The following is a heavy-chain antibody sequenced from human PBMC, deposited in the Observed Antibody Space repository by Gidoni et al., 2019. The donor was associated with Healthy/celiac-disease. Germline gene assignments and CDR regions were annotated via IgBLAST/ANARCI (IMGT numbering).Heavy chain of an antibody. CDR1: GFTFSNAW. CDR2: IKSKTDGGTT. Sequence: EVQLVESGGGLVKPGGSLRLSCAASGFTFSNAWMSWVRQAPGKGLEWVGRIKSKTDGGTTDYAAPVKGRFTISRDDSKNTLYLQMNSLKTEDTAVYYCTASPFTIFGVVIILESYYGMDVWGQGTTVTVSS. J-gene: IGHJ6*02. V-gene: IGHV3-15*01. D-gene: IGHD3-3*01. CDR3: TASPFTIFGVVIILESYYGMDV.